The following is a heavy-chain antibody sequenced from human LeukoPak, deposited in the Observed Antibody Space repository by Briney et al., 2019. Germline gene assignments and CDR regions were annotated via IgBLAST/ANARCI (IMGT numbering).Heavy chain of an antibody. J-gene: IGHJ3*02. Sequence: PSETLSLTCTVSGGSISSSSYYWGWIRQPPGKGPEWIGYIYYSGSTNYNPSLKSRVTISVDTSKNQFSLKLSSVTAADTAVYYCARGPTRDDVFDIWGQGTMVTVSS. CDR2: IYYSGST. V-gene: IGHV4-61*05. CDR3: ARGPTRDDVFDI. CDR1: GGSISSSSYY.